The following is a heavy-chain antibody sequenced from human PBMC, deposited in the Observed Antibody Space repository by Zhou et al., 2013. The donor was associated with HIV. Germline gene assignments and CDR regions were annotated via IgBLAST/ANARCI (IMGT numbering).Heavy chain of an antibody. Sequence: QVQLVQSGAEVKKPGSSVKVSCKASGGTFSSYAISWVRQAPGQGLEWMGRIIPILGIANYAQKFQGRVTITADKSTSTAYMELSSLRSEDTAVYYCVLELRPRWFDPWGQGTLVTVSS. CDR2: IIPILGIA. D-gene: IGHD1-7*01. CDR1: GGTFSSYA. V-gene: IGHV1-69*04. CDR3: VLELRPRWFDP. J-gene: IGHJ5*02.